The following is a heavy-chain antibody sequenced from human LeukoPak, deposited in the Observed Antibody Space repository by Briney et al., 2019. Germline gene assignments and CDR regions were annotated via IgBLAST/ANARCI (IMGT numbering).Heavy chain of an antibody. J-gene: IGHJ5*02. CDR1: GFTFSSYG. CDR3: TRVAQSGPTGWFDP. Sequence: GGSLRLSCAAAGFTFSSYGMNWVRQAPGTGLEWVSYISSSSNSINYADSVRGRFTISRDNAKNSLYLQMNSLRAEDTAVYYCTRVAQSGPTGWFDPWGQGTLVTVSS. CDR2: ISSSSNSI. V-gene: IGHV3-48*01. D-gene: IGHD1-1*01.